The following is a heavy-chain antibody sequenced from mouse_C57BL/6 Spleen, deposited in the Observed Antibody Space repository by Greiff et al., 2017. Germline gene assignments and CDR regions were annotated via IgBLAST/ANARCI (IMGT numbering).Heavy chain of an antibody. CDR1: GYTFTSYW. Sequence: QVQLQQPGAELVKPGASVKLSCKASGYTFTSYWMHWVKQRPGRGLEWIGRIDPNSGGTKYNEKFKGKATLTVDKPSSTAYMQLSILTSEDSAVYYCARPLYYDYDYAMDYWGQGTSVTVSS. CDR3: ARPLYYDYDYAMDY. D-gene: IGHD2-4*01. V-gene: IGHV1-72*01. CDR2: IDPNSGGT. J-gene: IGHJ4*01.